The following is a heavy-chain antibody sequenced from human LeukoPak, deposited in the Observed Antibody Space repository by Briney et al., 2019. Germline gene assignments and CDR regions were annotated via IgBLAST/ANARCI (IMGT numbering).Heavy chain of an antibody. CDR2: IIPIFGTT. CDR1: RGTFSSYA. D-gene: IGHD3-10*01. J-gene: IGHJ5*02. CDR3: ARDLTMVRGARYRPYNWFDP. V-gene: IGHV1-69*13. Sequence: ASVKVSCEASRGTFSSYAISWVPQAPGQGLEWMGGIIPIFGTTTYAQKFQGRVTISADEPTSTVYMELSSLSSEDTAVYYCARDLTMVRGARYRPYNWFDPWGQGTLVTVSP.